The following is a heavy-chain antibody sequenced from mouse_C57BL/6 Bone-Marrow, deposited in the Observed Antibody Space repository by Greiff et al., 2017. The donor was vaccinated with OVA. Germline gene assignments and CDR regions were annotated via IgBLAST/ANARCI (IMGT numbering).Heavy chain of an antibody. D-gene: IGHD2-4*01. CDR1: GFTFSSYA. V-gene: IGHV5-4*01. J-gene: IGHJ4*01. CDR3: ARDQGYDYSYAMGY. CDR2: ISDGGSYT. Sequence: EVQLVESGGGLVKPGGSLKLSCAASGFTFSSYAMSWVRQTPEKRLEWVATISDGGSYTYYPDNVKGRFTISRDNAKNNLYLQMSHLKSEDTAMYYCARDQGYDYSYAMGYWGQGTSVTVSS.